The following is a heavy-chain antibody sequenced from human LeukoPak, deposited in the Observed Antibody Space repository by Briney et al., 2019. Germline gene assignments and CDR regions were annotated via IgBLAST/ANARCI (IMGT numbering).Heavy chain of an antibody. Sequence: ASVKVSCKGSGYTFTGYYMHWVQQAPGKGLEWMGLVDPEDGETIYAEKFQGRVTITADTSTDTAYMELSSLRSEDTAVYYCATEGAYNWFDPWGQGTLVTVSS. CDR2: VDPEDGET. CDR1: GYTFTGYY. V-gene: IGHV1-69-2*01. J-gene: IGHJ5*02. CDR3: ATEGAYNWFDP. D-gene: IGHD3-16*01.